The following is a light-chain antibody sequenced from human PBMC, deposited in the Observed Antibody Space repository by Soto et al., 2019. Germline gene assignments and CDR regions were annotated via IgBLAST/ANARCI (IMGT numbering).Light chain of an antibody. Sequence: QSVLTQPRSVSGSPGQSVTISCTGTSSDVGGYNYVSWYQQHPGKAPKLMIYDVSKRPSGVPDRFSGSKSGNTASLTISGLQAEDEADYYCCSYAGSYVVFGGGTKVTFL. CDR2: DVS. CDR3: CSYAGSYVV. J-gene: IGLJ2*01. CDR1: SSDVGGYNY. V-gene: IGLV2-11*01.